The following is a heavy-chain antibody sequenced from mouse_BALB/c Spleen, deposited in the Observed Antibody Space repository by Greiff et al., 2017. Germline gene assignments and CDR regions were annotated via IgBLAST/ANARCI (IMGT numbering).Heavy chain of an antibody. CDR1: GFSLTSYG. CDR2: IWSGGST. J-gene: IGHJ4*01. CDR3: ARKGGYYGSSYYAMDY. Sequence: VQLQQSGPGLVQPSQSLSITCTVSGFSLTSYGVHWVRQSPGKGLEWLGVIWSGGSTDYNAAFISRLSISKDNSKSQVFFKMNSLQANDTAIYYCARKGGYYGSSYYAMDYWGQGTSVTVSS. D-gene: IGHD1-1*01. V-gene: IGHV2-2*02.